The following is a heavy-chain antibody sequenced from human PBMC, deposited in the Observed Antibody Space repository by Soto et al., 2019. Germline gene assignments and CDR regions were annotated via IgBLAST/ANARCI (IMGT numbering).Heavy chain of an antibody. CDR3: AREFSGSYPNFDY. CDR1: GFIFRSYA. D-gene: IGHD1-26*01. Sequence: GGSLRLSCLASGFIFRSYAMHWVRQAPGKGLEWVAVITYDGANGYYADSVRGRFAISRDNSKSTLFLQMNSLRPEDTAVYYCAREFSGSYPNFDYWGQGNLVTVSS. J-gene: IGHJ4*02. V-gene: IGHV3-30*09. CDR2: ITYDGANG.